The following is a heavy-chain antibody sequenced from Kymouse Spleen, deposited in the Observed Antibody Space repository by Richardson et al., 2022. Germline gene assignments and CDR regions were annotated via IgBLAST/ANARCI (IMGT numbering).Heavy chain of an antibody. CDR2: ISGSGGST. CDR1: GFTFSSYA. D-gene: IGHD3-10*01. V-gene: IGHV3-23*04. Sequence: EVQLVESGGGLVQPGGSLRLSCAASGFTFSSYAMSWVRQAPGKGLEWVSAISGSGGSTYYADSVKGRFTISRDNSKNTLYLQMNSLRAEDTAVYYCAKERANYYGSGSYYNGYYYGMDVWGQGTTVTVSS. J-gene: IGHJ6*02. CDR3: AKERANYYGSGSYYNGYYYGMDV.